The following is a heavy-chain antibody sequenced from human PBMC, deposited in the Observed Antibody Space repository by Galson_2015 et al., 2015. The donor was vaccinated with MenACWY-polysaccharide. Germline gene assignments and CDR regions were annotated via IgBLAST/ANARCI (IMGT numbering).Heavy chain of an antibody. D-gene: IGHD3-22*01. J-gene: IGHJ6*02. CDR3: AKDTSMYYYDSSGYATDNPGYYYCGMDV. Sequence: SLRLSCAASGFTFDDYAMHWVRQAPGKGLEWVSGISWNSGSIGYADSVKGRFTISRDNAKNSLYLQMNSLRAEDTALYYCAKDTSMYYYDSSGYATDNPGYYYCGMDVWGQGTTVTVSS. CDR2: ISWNSGSI. CDR1: GFTFDDYA. V-gene: IGHV3-9*01.